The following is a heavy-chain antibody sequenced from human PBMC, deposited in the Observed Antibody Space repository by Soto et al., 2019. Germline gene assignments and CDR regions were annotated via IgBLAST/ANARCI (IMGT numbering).Heavy chain of an antibody. Sequence: EVQLVESGGGLIQPGGSLRLSCAASGFTVSSNYMSWVRQAPGKGLQWVSVIYSSGSTYYADSVKGRFTISRDNSKNTLYLQMNSLRVEDTAVYYCARENSYPYVDYWGQGTQVTVSS. CDR3: ARENSYPYVDY. J-gene: IGHJ4*02. D-gene: IGHD5-18*01. V-gene: IGHV3-53*01. CDR1: GFTVSSNY. CDR2: IYSSGST.